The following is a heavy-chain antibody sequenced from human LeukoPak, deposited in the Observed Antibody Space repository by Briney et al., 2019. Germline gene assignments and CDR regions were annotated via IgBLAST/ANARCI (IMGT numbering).Heavy chain of an antibody. J-gene: IGHJ3*02. CDR2: IYYSGST. CDR3: ARDGYDPMGDDAFDI. Sequence: SQTLSLTCTVSGDSISSGDYYWSWIRQPAGKGLEWIGYIYYSGSTNYNLSLKSRVTISVDTSKNQFSLKLSSATAADTAVYYCARDGYDPMGDDAFDIWGQGTMVTVSS. V-gene: IGHV4-61*09. D-gene: IGHD5-12*01. CDR1: GDSISSGDYY.